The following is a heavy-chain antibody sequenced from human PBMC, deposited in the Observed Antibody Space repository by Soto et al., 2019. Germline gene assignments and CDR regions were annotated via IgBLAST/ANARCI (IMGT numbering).Heavy chain of an antibody. CDR2: MYSGGST. CDR3: ARGQTNFDL. V-gene: IGHV3-53*04. CDR1: GFTVSNYY. J-gene: IGHJ4*02. Sequence: EVQLVESGGGLVQPGGSLRLCCAASGFTVSNYYMSWVRQNPGKGLEWVSVMYSGGSTYYADSVKGRFTISRHNSKNTLFLQMNSLRDEDTALYYCARGQTNFDLWGPGTLVTVSS.